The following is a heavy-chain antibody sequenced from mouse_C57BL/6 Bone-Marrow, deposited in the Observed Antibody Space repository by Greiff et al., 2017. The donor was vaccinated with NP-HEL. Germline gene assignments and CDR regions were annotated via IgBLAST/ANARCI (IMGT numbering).Heavy chain of an antibody. CDR2: IYPRSGNT. CDR1: GYTFTSYG. Sequence: QVQLQQSGAELARPGASVKLSCKASGYTFTSYGISWVKQRTGQGLEWIGEIYPRSGNTYYNEKFKGKATLTADKSSSTAYMELRSLTSEDSAVYFCARRPLRRFAYWGQGTLVTVSA. D-gene: IGHD3-2*02. CDR3: ARRPLRRFAY. J-gene: IGHJ3*01. V-gene: IGHV1-81*01.